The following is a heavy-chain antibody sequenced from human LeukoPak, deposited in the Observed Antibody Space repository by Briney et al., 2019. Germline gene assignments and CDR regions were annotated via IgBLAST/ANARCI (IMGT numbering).Heavy chain of an antibody. CDR1: GGSISSYY. CDR2: IYYSGST. Sequence: SETLSLTCTVSGGSISSYYWSWIRQPPGKGPEWIGYIYYSGSTNYNPSLKSRVTISVDTSTNQFSLKLSSVTAADTAVYYCARDDGDYSFDYWGQGTLVTVSS. J-gene: IGHJ4*02. CDR3: ARDDGDYSFDY. V-gene: IGHV4-59*01. D-gene: IGHD4-17*01.